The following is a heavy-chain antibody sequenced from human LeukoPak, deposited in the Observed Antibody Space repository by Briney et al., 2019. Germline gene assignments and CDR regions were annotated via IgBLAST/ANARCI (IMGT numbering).Heavy chain of an antibody. CDR2: INPSVGST. CDR1: GYTFTRYY. D-gene: IGHD6-13*01. J-gene: IGHJ4*02. CDR3: ARGLGSPGTTQFY. Sequence: ASVKVSCKASGYTFTRYYMHWVRQAPGQGPEWMGLINPSVGSTTYTQKYQGRVSMTRDTSTSTVYMELTSLRSEDTAVYYCARGLGSPGTTQFYRGQGTLVTVSS. V-gene: IGHV1-46*01.